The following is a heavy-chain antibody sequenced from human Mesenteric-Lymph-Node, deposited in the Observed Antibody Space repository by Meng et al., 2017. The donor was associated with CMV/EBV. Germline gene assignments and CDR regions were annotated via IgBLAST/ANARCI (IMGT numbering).Heavy chain of an antibody. J-gene: IGHJ4*02. Sequence: GGSLRLSCAVSGYTITNYPIHWVGQAPGKGLEWVAGVSNDGSTKYLADSVKGQFSISRDNSKNTVYLQMNSLRGEDTAVYYCARENNYRNYFDSWGRGTLVTVSS. D-gene: IGHD4-11*01. CDR3: ARENNYRNYFDS. CDR1: GYTITNYP. CDR2: VSNDGSTK. V-gene: IGHV3-30-3*01.